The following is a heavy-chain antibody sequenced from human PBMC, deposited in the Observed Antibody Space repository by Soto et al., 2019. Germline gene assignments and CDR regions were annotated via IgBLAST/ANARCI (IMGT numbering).Heavy chain of an antibody. J-gene: IGHJ6*02. CDR1: VYIFVNYG. V-gene: IGHV1-18*01. CDR3: VMVDNYVTPTPQDV. Sequence: QVQLVQSGDEVKKPGASVKVSCKASVYIFVNYGIAWVRQAPGQGLEWMGWISPYTGNTHSATKVQGRLTMTTDTSTSTAYMELGSLTSDDTAVYYCVMVDNYVTPTPQDVWGQGTTVTVSS. CDR2: ISPYTGNT. D-gene: IGHD3-16*01.